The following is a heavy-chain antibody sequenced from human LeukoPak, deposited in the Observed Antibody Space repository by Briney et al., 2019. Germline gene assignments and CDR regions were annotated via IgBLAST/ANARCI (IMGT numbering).Heavy chain of an antibody. CDR1: GGSISSGGYY. Sequence: PSETLSLTCTVSGGSISSGGYYWSWIRQHPGTGLEWIGYIYYSGSTYYNPSLKSRVIISVDTSKNQFSLKLSSVTAADTAVYYCARGGSIDDYGDYLYWYFDLWGRGTLVTVSS. J-gene: IGHJ2*01. D-gene: IGHD4-17*01. CDR2: IYYSGST. CDR3: ARGGSIDDYGDYLYWYFDL. V-gene: IGHV4-31*03.